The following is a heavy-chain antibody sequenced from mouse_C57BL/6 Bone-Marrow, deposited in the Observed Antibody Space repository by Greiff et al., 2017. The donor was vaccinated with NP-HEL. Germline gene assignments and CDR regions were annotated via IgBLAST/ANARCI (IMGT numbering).Heavy chain of an antibody. Sequence: EVKLVESGGGLVKPGGSLKLSCAASGFTFSSYAMSWVRQTPEKRLEWVATISDGGSYTYYPDNVKGRFTISRDTAKNNLYLQMSHLKSEDTAMYYCARVYYYGSSPPWYFDVWGTGTTVTVSS. CDR2: ISDGGSYT. CDR3: ARVYYYGSSPPWYFDV. V-gene: IGHV5-4*03. CDR1: GFTFSSYA. J-gene: IGHJ1*03. D-gene: IGHD1-1*01.